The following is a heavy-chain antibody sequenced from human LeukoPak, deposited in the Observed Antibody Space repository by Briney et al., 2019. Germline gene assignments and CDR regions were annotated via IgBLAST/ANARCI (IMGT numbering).Heavy chain of an antibody. CDR3: ARRTWGYFDY. Sequence: SETLSLTCTVSGGSIXSSSYYWGWIRQPPGKGLEWIGSIYYSGSTYYNPSLKSRVTISVDTSKNQFSLKLSSVTAADTAVYYCARRTWGYFDYWGQGTLVTVSS. CDR1: GGSIXSSSYY. J-gene: IGHJ4*02. CDR2: IYYSGST. V-gene: IGHV4-39*01. D-gene: IGHD7-27*01.